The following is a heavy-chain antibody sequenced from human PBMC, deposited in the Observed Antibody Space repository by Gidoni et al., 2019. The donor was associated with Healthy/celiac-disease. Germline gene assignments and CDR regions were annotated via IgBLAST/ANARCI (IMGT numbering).Heavy chain of an antibody. CDR3: ARCPIVVVPAAIYGNWFDP. J-gene: IGHJ5*02. Sequence: QVQLVQSGAEVKKPGSSVKVSCKASGGTFSSYAISWVRQAPGQGLEWMGGIIPIFGTANYAQKFQGRVTITADESTSTAYMELSSLRSEDTAVYYCARCPIVVVPAAIYGNWFDPWGQGTLVTVSS. CDR2: IIPIFGTA. V-gene: IGHV1-69*01. D-gene: IGHD2-2*02. CDR1: GGTFSSYA.